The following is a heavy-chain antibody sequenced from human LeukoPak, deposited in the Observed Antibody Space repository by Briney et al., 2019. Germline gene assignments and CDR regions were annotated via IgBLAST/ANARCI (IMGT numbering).Heavy chain of an antibody. CDR2: IYYSGST. CDR3: ARGYCSGGTCYFFDY. D-gene: IGHD2-15*01. Sequence: SETLSLTCTVSGGSISSYYWSWIRQPPGKGLEWIGYIYYSGSTNYNPSLKSRVTISVDTSKNQFSLKLSSVTAADTAVYYCARGYCSGGTCYFFDYWGQGTLVTVSS. CDR1: GGSISSYY. V-gene: IGHV4-59*01. J-gene: IGHJ4*02.